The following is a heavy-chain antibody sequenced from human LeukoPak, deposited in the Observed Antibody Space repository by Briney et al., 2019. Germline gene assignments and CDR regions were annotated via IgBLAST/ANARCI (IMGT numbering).Heavy chain of an antibody. CDR1: GGSISRGSYY. CDR3: ASRSGGKLRSFDY. J-gene: IGHJ4*02. D-gene: IGHD2-15*01. Sequence: SETLSLTCTVSGGSISRGSYYWCWIRQSAGKGLEWIGRIYTSGSTNYNPSLKSRVTISVDTSKNQLYLKLSSVTAADTAVYYCASRSGGKLRSFDYWGQGTLVTVSS. V-gene: IGHV4-61*02. CDR2: IYTSGST.